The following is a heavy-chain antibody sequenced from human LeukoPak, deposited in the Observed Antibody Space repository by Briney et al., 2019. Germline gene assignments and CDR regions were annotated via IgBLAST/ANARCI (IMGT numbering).Heavy chain of an antibody. V-gene: IGHV1-2*02. D-gene: IGHD3-16*01. CDR3: ARVRYRLAETYIDY. CDR2: INPNSGGT. J-gene: IGHJ4*02. CDR1: GYTFTGYY. Sequence: ASVKVSCKASGYTFTGYYLHWVRQAPGQGLEWMGWINPNSGGTNYAQKFQGRVTMTRDTSISTAYMELSRLRSDDTAVYYCARVRYRLAETYIDYWGQGTLVTVSS.